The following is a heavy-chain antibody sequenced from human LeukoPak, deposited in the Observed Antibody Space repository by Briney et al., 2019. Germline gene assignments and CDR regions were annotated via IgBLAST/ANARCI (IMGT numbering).Heavy chain of an antibody. CDR2: ISAYNGNT. CDR3: ALTRLYGSGSYYDY. CDR1: GYTFTSYG. D-gene: IGHD3-10*01. J-gene: IGHJ4*02. Sequence: ASVKVSCKASGYTFTSYGISWVRQAPGQGLEWMGCISAYNGNTNYAQKLQGRVTMTTDTSTSTAYMELRSLRSDDTAVYYCALTRLYGSGSYYDYWGQGTLVTVSS. V-gene: IGHV1-18*01.